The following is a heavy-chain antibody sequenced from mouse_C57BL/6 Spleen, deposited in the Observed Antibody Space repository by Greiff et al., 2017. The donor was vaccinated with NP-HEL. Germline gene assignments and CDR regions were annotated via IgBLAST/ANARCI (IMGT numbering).Heavy chain of an antibody. J-gene: IGHJ1*03. Sequence: EVKLQESGPGLVKPSQSLSLTCSVTGYSITSGYYWNWIRQFPGNKLEWMGYISYDGSNNYNPSLKNRISITRDTSKNQFFLKLNSVTTEDTATYYCAREARAYYGSSYGYFDVWGTGTTVTVSS. V-gene: IGHV3-6*01. CDR3: AREARAYYGSSYGYFDV. CDR2: ISYDGSN. D-gene: IGHD1-1*01. CDR1: GYSITSGYY.